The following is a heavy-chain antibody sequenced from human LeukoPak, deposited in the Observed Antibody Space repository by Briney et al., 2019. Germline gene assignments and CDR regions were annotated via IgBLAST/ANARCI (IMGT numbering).Heavy chain of an antibody. CDR2: IYPGDSDT. V-gene: IGHV5-51*01. CDR3: ARLGEMATYLDY. Sequence: GEPLKISCKGSGYSFTSYWIGWMRQMPGKGLEWMAIIYPGDSDTRYSPSFQCQVTISAAESSTAAHLQWSSLKSSDTAMYYCARLGEMATYLDYCGQGTLVTVSS. CDR1: GYSFTSYW. D-gene: IGHD5-24*01. J-gene: IGHJ4*02.